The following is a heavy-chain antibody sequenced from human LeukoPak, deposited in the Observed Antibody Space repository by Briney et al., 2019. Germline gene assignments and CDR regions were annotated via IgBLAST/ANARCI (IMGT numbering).Heavy chain of an antibody. J-gene: IGHJ4*02. CDR3: AAYVLRFLEWLWRD. V-gene: IGHV1-69*13. D-gene: IGHD3-3*01. Sequence: ASVKVSCTASGGTFSSYAISWVRQAPGQGLEWMGGIIPIFGTANYAQKFQGRVTITADESTSTAYMELSSLRSEDTAVYYCAAYVLRFLEWLWRDWGQGTLVTVSS. CDR1: GGTFSSYA. CDR2: IIPIFGTA.